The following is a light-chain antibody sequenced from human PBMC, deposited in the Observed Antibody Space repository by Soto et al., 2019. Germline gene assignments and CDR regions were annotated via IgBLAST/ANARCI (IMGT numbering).Light chain of an antibody. V-gene: IGKV1-39*01. CDR1: QSISNH. J-gene: IGKJ5*01. Sequence: IPMTQSPSSLSASFDDRVTITCRASQSISNHLNWYQQKPGKAPKLLIYAASSLQSGVPSRFSGSGSGTEFTLTISSLQPEDFAIYYCQQSYSTPPTFGQGRLVEV. CDR2: AAS. CDR3: QQSYSTPPT.